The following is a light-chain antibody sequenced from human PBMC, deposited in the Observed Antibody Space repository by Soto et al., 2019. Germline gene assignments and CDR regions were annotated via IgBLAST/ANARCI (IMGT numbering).Light chain of an antibody. Sequence: RELTQSPATLSVSPGERATLSCRASQSVSSNLAWYQQKPGQAPRLLIYDTSTRATGIPARFSGSGSGTEFTLTISSLQSEDFAVYYCQQYNKWPPITFGQGTRLEI. V-gene: IGKV3-15*01. CDR1: QSVSSN. CDR3: QQYNKWPPIT. J-gene: IGKJ5*01. CDR2: DTS.